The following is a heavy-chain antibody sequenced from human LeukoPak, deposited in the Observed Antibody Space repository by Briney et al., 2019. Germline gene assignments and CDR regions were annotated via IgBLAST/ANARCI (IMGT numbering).Heavy chain of an antibody. J-gene: IGHJ4*02. Sequence: PGGSLRLSCAASGFTFSSYAMTWVRQAPGKGLEWVSAISGSGGSTYNADSVKGRFTISRDNAKNSLYLQMNSLRAEDTAVYYCARVTELWFGELFDYWGQGTLVTVSS. CDR1: GFTFSSYA. V-gene: IGHV3-23*01. D-gene: IGHD3-10*01. CDR3: ARVTELWFGELFDY. CDR2: ISGSGGST.